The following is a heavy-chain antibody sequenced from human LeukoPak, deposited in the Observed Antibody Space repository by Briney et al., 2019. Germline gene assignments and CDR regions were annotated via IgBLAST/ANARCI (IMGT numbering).Heavy chain of an antibody. D-gene: IGHD4-17*01. V-gene: IGHV4-4*02. Sequence: SSETLSLTCAVSGGSISSDIWWSWVRQPPGKGLEWIAEIHHSGSTNYNPSLKSRVAISVDKSTNQFSLKLSSLTAADTAVYYCARNGYYSLEYWGQGTLVTVSS. CDR3: ARNGYYSLEY. CDR2: IHHSGST. J-gene: IGHJ4*02. CDR1: GGSISSDIW.